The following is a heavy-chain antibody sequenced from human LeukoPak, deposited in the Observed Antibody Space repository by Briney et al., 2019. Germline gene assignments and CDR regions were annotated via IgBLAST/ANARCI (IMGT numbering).Heavy chain of an antibody. CDR2: LNSSGGST. J-gene: IGHJ4*02. CDR1: GYIFTDYY. CDR3: ARDRWELPYYFDY. D-gene: IGHD1-26*01. V-gene: IGHV1-46*01. Sequence: GASVKVSCKTSGYIFTDYYIHWVRQAPGQGLEWMGILNSSGGSTTYAQKFQGRITMTRDASTSTVYMELRSLRSEATAVYYCARDRWELPYYFDYWGQGTLVTVSS.